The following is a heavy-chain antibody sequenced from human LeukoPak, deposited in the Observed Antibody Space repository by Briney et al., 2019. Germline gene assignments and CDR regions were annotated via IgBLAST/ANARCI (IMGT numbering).Heavy chain of an antibody. CDR2: ISSGSSAI. J-gene: IGHJ4*02. Sequence: TAGGSLRLSCAASGFTFTTYSMTWVRQAPGKGLEWVSIISSGSSAIFSADALKGRFTISRDDAKNLLYLDMNSLRAEDTAVYYCARGHTAVTRHFDFWGQGTLVTVSS. D-gene: IGHD4-17*01. CDR1: GFTFTTYS. V-gene: IGHV3-21*01. CDR3: ARGHTAVTRHFDF.